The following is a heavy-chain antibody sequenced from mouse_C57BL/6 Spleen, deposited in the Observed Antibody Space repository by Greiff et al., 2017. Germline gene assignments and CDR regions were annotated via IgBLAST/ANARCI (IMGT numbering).Heavy chain of an antibody. V-gene: IGHV1-55*01. CDR2: IYPGSGST. Sequence: QVQLKQPGAELVKPGASVQLSCKASGYTFTSYWINWVKQRPGQGLEWIGDIYPGSGSTKYNEKCKSKATLTVDTYSSTAYMQLSSQTSEDSAVYYCARWYYGSSDDYYGMDYWGQGTLVTVSS. CDR1: GYTFTSYW. CDR3: ARWYYGSSDDYYGMDY. J-gene: IGHJ4*01. D-gene: IGHD1-1*01.